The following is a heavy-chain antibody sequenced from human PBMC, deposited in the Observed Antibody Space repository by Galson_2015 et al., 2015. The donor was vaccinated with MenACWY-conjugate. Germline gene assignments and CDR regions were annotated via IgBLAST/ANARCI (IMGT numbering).Heavy chain of an antibody. CDR3: ARYLVRANHGGLDV. D-gene: IGHD3-9*01. CDR2: ISSSGGTT. CDR1: GFTFSSYA. V-gene: IGHV3-23*01. J-gene: IGHJ6*02. Sequence: SLRLSCAASGFTFSSYAMNWVRQAPGKGLEWVSAISSSGGTTYYADSVKGRFTISRDNSKNTLYLQVSSLRAEDTAVYHCARYLVRANHGGLDVWGQGTTVTVSS.